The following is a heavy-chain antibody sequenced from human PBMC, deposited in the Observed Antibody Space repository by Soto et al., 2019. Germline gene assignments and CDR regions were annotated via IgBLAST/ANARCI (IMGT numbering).Heavy chain of an antibody. V-gene: IGHV3-30-3*01. D-gene: IGHD3-22*01. CDR3: ARTGYDSSGYFVEYYFDY. Sequence: QVQLVESGGGVVQPERSLRLSCAASGFTFSNYAMHWVRQARGTRLEWVAVISNDGSNPYYADSVKGRFTISRDNSKNTLYLQMNSLRPEDTAVYYCARTGYDSSGYFVEYYFDYWGQGTLVTVSS. J-gene: IGHJ4*02. CDR2: ISNDGSNP. CDR1: GFTFSNYA.